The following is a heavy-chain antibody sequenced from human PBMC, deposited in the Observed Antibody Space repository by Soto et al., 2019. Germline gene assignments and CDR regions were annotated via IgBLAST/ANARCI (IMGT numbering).Heavy chain of an antibody. CDR3: VRVRLGAPTRYFDY. J-gene: IGHJ4*02. CDR1: GFTFSDHY. Sequence: EVQLVESGGGLVQPGGSLRLSCAASGFTFSDHYMDWIRQAPGQGLERVGRVKNKANNYNTDYAASVKGRFTISRDDSKSSLFLQMNSLRGDDTAVYHCVRVRLGAPTRYFDYWGQGTLVTVSS. CDR2: VKNKANNYNT. V-gene: IGHV3-72*01.